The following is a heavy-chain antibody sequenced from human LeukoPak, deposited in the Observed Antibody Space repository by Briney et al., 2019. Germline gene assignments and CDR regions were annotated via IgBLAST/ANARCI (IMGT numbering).Heavy chain of an antibody. D-gene: IGHD6-19*01. CDR2: INPNSGGT. CDR1: GYTFTGYY. CDR3: AREHRGYSSGWERDY. V-gene: IGHV1-2*02. Sequence: GASVKVSCKASGYTFTGYYMHWVRQAPGQGLEWMGWINPNSGGTNYAQKFQGRVTMTRDTSISTAYMELSRLRSDDTAVYYCAREHRGYSSGWERDYWGQGTLVTVSS. J-gene: IGHJ4*02.